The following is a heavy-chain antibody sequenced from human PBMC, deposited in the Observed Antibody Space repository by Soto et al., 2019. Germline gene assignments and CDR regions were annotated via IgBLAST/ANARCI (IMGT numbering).Heavy chain of an antibody. Sequence: GGSLRLSCAASGFTFSTYAMSWVRQAPGRGLVWVSAISGSGGSTFYADSVKGRFTISRDNSMNTLYLQMNSLRTEDTAVYYCAHPRGFGVFDAYDIWGQGTMVTVS. D-gene: IGHD3-10*01. CDR2: ISGSGGST. J-gene: IGHJ3*02. CDR1: GFTFSTYA. V-gene: IGHV3-23*01. CDR3: AHPRGFGVFDAYDI.